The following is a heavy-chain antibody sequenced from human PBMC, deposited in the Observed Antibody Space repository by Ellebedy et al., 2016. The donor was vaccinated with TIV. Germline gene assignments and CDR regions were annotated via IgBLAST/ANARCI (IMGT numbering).Heavy chain of an antibody. CDR1: GFTLSNYG. V-gene: IGHV3-30-3*01. D-gene: IGHD1-26*01. CDR2: TSYDGNNK. CDR3: ARVHKLGATTGYFDY. Sequence: PGGSLRLSCAASGFTLSNYGMHWVRQAPGKGLEWVAVTSYDGNNKYYSDSVKGRFTISRDNSQNTLYLQLNSLTAEDTAVYFCARVHKLGATTGYFDYWGQGTLVTVSS. J-gene: IGHJ4*02.